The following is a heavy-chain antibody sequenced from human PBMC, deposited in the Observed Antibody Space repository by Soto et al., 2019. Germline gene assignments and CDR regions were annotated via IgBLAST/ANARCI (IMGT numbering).Heavy chain of an antibody. CDR2: IYYSGST. V-gene: IGHV4-31*03. CDR1: VGSISSGGYY. D-gene: IGHD3-22*01. Sequence: TLSLTCTVSVGSISSGGYYWSWIRQHPGKGLEWIGYIYYSGSTYYNPSLKSRVTISVDTSKNQFSLKLSSVTAADTAVYYCASVPKVITSLYFDYWGQGTLVTVSS. J-gene: IGHJ4*02. CDR3: ASVPKVITSLYFDY.